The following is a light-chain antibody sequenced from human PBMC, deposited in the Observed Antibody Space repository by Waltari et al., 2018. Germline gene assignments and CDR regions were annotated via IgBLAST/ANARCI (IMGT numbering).Light chain of an antibody. Sequence: DIQLTQSPSFLSASVGDRVPITCRSSQGISNHLAWYQQKGAKAPKLLIHTASTLEGGVPSRFSGSGSGTEFALTISSLQPEDFATYYCQQRNGYPITFGQGTKVEIK. CDR1: QGISNH. CDR3: QQRNGYPIT. CDR2: TAS. J-gene: IGKJ1*01. V-gene: IGKV1-9*01.